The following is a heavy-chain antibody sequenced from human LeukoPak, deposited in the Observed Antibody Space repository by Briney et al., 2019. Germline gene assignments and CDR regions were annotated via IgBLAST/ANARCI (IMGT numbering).Heavy chain of an antibody. CDR3: ARYIAAAGRWFDP. J-gene: IGHJ5*02. D-gene: IGHD6-13*01. V-gene: IGHV4-59*01. Sequence: PSETLSLTRTVSGGSISSYYWSWVRQPPGKGLEWIGYIYYSGSTNYNPSLKSRVTISVDTSKNQFSLKLSSVTAADTAVYYCARYIAAAGRWFDPLGPGNPGHRLL. CDR1: GGSISSYY. CDR2: IYYSGST.